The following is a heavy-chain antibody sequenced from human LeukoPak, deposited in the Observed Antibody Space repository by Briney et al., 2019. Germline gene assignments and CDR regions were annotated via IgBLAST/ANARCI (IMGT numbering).Heavy chain of an antibody. Sequence: GGSLRLSCAASGFTFSRYGMSWVRQAPGKGLEWVSVIYSGGSTYYADSVKGRFTISRDNSKNTLYLQMNSLRAEDTAVYYCARGRYYDSSGYYNLYYYYYMDVWGKGTTVTISS. CDR2: IYSGGST. CDR3: ARGRYYDSSGYYNLYYYYYMDV. V-gene: IGHV3-53*01. J-gene: IGHJ6*03. CDR1: GFTFSRYG. D-gene: IGHD3-22*01.